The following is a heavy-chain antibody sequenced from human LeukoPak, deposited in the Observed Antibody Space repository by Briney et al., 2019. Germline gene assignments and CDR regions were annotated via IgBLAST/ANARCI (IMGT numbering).Heavy chain of an antibody. CDR3: ARRRIYSSSSIKNWFDP. V-gene: IGHV4-34*01. CDR1: GGSFSGYY. CDR2: INHSGST. D-gene: IGHD6-6*01. J-gene: IGHJ5*02. Sequence: SETLSLTCAVYGGSFSGYYWSWIRQPPGKGLEWIGEINHSGSTNYNPSLKSRVTISVDTSKNQFSLKLSSVTAADTAVYYCARRRIYSSSSIKNWFDPWGQGTLVTVSS.